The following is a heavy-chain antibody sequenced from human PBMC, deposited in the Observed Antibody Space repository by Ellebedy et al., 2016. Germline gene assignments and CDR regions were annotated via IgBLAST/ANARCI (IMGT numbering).Heavy chain of an antibody. CDR2: ISGSSRQI. V-gene: IGHV3-21*01. J-gene: IGHJ3*02. CDR3: VRTGGGVTDAFEI. CDR1: GFIFSYYN. Sequence: GESLKISCAASGFIFSYYNMNWVRQAPGKGLEWVSSISGSSRQIAYTDSVKGRVTISRDNAKNSLYLQMDSLKAEDTAVYYCVRTGGGVTDAFEIWGQGTVVTVSS. D-gene: IGHD3-16*01.